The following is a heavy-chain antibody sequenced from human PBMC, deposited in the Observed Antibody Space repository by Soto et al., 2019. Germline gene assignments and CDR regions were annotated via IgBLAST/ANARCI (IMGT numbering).Heavy chain of an antibody. V-gene: IGHV4-30-4*01. D-gene: IGHD3-3*01. CDR2: IYYSGST. CDR3: ARAFWNWFDP. CDR1: GGSISSGDYY. J-gene: IGHJ5*02. Sequence: QVQLQESGPGLVKPSQTLSLTCTVSGGSISSGDYYWSWIRQPPGKGLEWIGFIYYSGSTYYNPSRESRVTVSVDTSKTQSSLKLSSGTAADTALYYCARAFWNWFDPWGQGTLVTVSS.